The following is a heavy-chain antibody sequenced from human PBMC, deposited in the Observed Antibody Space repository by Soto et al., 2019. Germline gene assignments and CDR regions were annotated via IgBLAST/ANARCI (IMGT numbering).Heavy chain of an antibody. V-gene: IGHV5-51*01. CDR2: IYPGDSDT. CDR3: ARQGLDCSGGSCYVDY. J-gene: IGHJ4*02. D-gene: IGHD2-15*01. CDR1: GYSFTSYW. Sequence: GESLKISCKGSGYSFTSYWIGWVRQVPGKGLEWMGIIYPGDSDTRYSPSFQGQVTISADKSISTAYLQWSSLKASDTAMYYCARQGLDCSGGSCYVDYWGQGTLVTVSS.